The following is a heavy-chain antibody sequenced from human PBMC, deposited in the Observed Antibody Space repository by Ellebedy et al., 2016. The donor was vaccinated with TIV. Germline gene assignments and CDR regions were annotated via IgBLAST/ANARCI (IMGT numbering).Heavy chain of an antibody. D-gene: IGHD3-16*01. V-gene: IGHV3-23*01. Sequence: GESLKISCAASGFTFSTFAMSWVRQAPGKELERVSTITGIGGGDNTYYADSVRGRFTISRDDSKNTVYLQMNSLRAEDTAVYYCAKDDDVSVRIRFDPWGQGTLVTVSS. CDR3: AKDDDVSVRIRFDP. CDR2: ITGIGGGDNT. J-gene: IGHJ5*02. CDR1: GFTFSTFA.